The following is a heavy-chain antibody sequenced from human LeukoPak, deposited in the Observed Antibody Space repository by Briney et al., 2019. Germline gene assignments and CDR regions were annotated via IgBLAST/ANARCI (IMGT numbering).Heavy chain of an antibody. V-gene: IGHV3-30-3*01. CDR2: ISYDGSNK. D-gene: IGHD6-19*01. J-gene: IGHJ4*02. Sequence: GGSLRLSCAASGFTFSSYAMHWVRQAPGKGLEWVAVISYDGSNKYYADSVKGRFTISRDNSKNTLYLQMNSLRAEDAAVYYCARENRRSGSGLDYWGQGTLVTVSS. CDR1: GFTFSSYA. CDR3: ARENRRSGSGLDY.